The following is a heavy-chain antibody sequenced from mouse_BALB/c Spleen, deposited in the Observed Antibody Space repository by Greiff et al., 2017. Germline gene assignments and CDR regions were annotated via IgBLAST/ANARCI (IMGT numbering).Heavy chain of an antibody. J-gene: IGHJ2*01. CDR1: GYTFSSYW. D-gene: IGHD2-5*01. CDR3: ARGSNYVPYYFDY. V-gene: IGHV1-9*01. CDR2: ILPGSGST. Sequence: QVQLQQSGAELMKPGASVKISCKATGYTFSSYWIEWVKQRPGHGLEWIGEILPGSGSTNYNEKFKGKATFTADTSSNTAYMQLSSLTSEDASVYGCARGSNYVPYYFDYWGQGTTLTVSA.